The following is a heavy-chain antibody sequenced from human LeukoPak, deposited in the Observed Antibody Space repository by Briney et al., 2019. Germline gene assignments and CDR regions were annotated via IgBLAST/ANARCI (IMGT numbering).Heavy chain of an antibody. CDR1: GGSISSSSYY. J-gene: IGHJ5*02. CDR2: IYYSGST. D-gene: IGHD3-10*01. CDR3: VTYYYGSGMFDP. Sequence: SETLSLTCTVSGGSISSSSYYWGWIRQPPGKGLEWIGSIYYSGSTYYNPSLKSRVTISVDTSKNQFSLKLSSVTAADTAVYYCVTYYYGSGMFDPWGQGTLVTVSS. V-gene: IGHV4-39*07.